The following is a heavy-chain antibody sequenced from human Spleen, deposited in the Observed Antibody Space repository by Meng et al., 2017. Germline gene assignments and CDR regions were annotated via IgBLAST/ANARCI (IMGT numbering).Heavy chain of an antibody. V-gene: IGHV1-3*01. Sequence: ASVKVSCKASGYTFASYPMHWVRQAPGQRLEWMGWIIVDNGNIKYSQKFQGRVTITRDTSASTVYMELTSLRSEDTASYYCVRSAMYYYERSGYYLDAFDLWGQGTMVTVSS. CDR1: GYTFASYP. CDR2: IIVDNGNI. D-gene: IGHD3-22*01. J-gene: IGHJ3*01. CDR3: VRSAMYYYERSGYYLDAFDL.